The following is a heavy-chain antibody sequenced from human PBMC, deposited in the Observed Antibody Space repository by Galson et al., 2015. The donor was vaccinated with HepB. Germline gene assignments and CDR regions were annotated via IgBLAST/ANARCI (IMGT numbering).Heavy chain of an antibody. D-gene: IGHD3-10*01. CDR1: GGSFSSHNCY. J-gene: IGHJ3*02. CDR3: ARRITMIRGLSDVFDI. V-gene: IGHV4-39*01. CDR2: ICFSGTS. Sequence: CTVSGGSFSSHNCYWGWVRQPPGKSLEWIASICFSGTSFYSPSFKSRATISVDTSKDQFSLKLSSVTAADAAVYYCARRITMIRGLSDVFDIWGRGAMVTVSS.